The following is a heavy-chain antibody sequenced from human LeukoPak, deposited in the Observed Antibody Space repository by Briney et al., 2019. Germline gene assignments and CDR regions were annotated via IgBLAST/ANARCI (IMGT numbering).Heavy chain of an antibody. CDR2: IKPDGSEK. V-gene: IGHV3-7*05. Sequence: GSLRLSCAASGSTFSTYWMSWVRQAPGKGLEWVSNIKPDGSEKYYVASVKGRFTIPRDNAKNSLYLQMNSLRAEDTAVFYCARGPRSFDYWGQGALVTVSS. CDR1: GSTFSTYW. CDR3: ARGPRSFDY. J-gene: IGHJ4*01.